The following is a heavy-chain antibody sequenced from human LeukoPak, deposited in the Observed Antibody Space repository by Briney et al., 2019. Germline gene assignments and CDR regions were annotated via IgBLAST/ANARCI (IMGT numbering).Heavy chain of an antibody. Sequence: PSQTLSLTCTVSGDSLTSGSRYWRWIRQPAGKGLEWIGHFYSSTRTTYNPSLESRVTISGDTAKNQFSLKLDSVTAADTAAYFCARCMSELDYGDYAYYYHMDVWGKGTTVTVSS. CDR3: ARCMSELDYGDYAYYYHMDV. V-gene: IGHV4-61*09. J-gene: IGHJ6*04. CDR2: FYSSTRT. CDR1: GDSLTSGSRY. D-gene: IGHD4-17*01.